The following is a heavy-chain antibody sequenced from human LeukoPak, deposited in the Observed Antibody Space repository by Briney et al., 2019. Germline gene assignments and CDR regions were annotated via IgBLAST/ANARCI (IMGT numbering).Heavy chain of an antibody. CDR3: VGEFLTAGVTIGAFDI. Sequence: PGGSLSLSCAASGFTFSPYGLHWVRQAPGKGLEGVAVIWSDGSNKYHADSVKGRFTISRDNSKNTLFLQMNSLAAEDTAVYYCVGEFLTAGVTIGAFDIRGQRTMVTVSS. J-gene: IGHJ3*02. V-gene: IGHV3-33*01. D-gene: IGHD3-3*01. CDR1: GFTFSPYG. CDR2: IWSDGSNK.